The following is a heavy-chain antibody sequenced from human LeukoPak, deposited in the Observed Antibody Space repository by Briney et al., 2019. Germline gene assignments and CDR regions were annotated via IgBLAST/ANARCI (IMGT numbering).Heavy chain of an antibody. CDR2: ISYDGSNK. Sequence: GGSLRLSCAASGFTFSSYGMHWVRQAPGKGLEWVAVISYDGSNKYYADSVKGRFTISRDNSKNTLYLQMNSLRAEDTAVYYRAKASRFGDYDPSSWGQGTMVTVSS. V-gene: IGHV3-30*18. CDR3: AKASRFGDYDPSS. CDR1: GFTFSSYG. J-gene: IGHJ3*01. D-gene: IGHD4-17*01.